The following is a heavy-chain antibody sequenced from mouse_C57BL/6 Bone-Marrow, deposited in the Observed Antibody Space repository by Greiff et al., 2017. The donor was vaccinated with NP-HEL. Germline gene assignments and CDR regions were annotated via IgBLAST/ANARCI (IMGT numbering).Heavy chain of an antibody. J-gene: IGHJ1*03. CDR2: ISYSGST. CDR3: ARSPTGTRYFDV. D-gene: IGHD4-1*02. Sequence: VQLKQSGPGLAKPSQTLSLTCSVTGYSITSDYWNCIRKFPGNKLEYMGYISYSGSTYYNPSLKSRISITRDTSKNQYYLQLNSVTTEDTATYYCARSPTGTRYFDVWGTGTTVTVSS. V-gene: IGHV3-8*01. CDR1: GYSITSDY.